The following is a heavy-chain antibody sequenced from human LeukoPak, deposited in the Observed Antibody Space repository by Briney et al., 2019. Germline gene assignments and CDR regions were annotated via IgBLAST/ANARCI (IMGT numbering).Heavy chain of an antibody. CDR3: ARDNYYDSSGYYDDY. J-gene: IGHJ4*02. CDR1: GYTFTSYG. V-gene: IGHV1-18*01. Sequence: ASVKVSCKASGYTFTSYGISWVRQAPGQGLEWMGWISAYNGNTNYAQKLQGRVTMTTDTSTSTAYMELRSLRSDDTAVYYCARDNYYDSSGYYDDYWGQGTLVTVFS. CDR2: ISAYNGNT. D-gene: IGHD3-22*01.